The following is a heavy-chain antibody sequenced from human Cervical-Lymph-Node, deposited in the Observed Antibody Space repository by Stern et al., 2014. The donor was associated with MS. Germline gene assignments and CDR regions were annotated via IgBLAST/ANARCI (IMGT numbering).Heavy chain of an antibody. CDR2: IYSDDDK. V-gene: IGHV2-5*02. Sequence: QVTLKESGPTLVKPTQTLTLTCIFSDLSVNTGGVGVGWIRQPPGKALEWLELIYSDDDKRYNPSLKTRLSITKDTSKHRVVRTMINMDPADTATYYCARFRYFYDSSGYYRYFDSWGQGTVVTVSS. D-gene: IGHD3-22*01. J-gene: IGHJ4*02. CDR3: ARFRYFYDSSGYYRYFDS. CDR1: DLSVNTGGVG.